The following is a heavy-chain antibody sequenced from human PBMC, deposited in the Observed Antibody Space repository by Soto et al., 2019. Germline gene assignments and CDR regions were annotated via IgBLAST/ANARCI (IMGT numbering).Heavy chain of an antibody. Sequence: LRLSFAASGFTFSSYEMNWVRQAPGKGLEWVSYITSSGSTIYYADSVKGRFTISRDNAKNSLYLQMNNLRAEDTAVYYCARKTTFDYWGQGTLVTVSS. J-gene: IGHJ4*02. D-gene: IGHD1-7*01. CDR3: ARKTTFDY. CDR1: GFTFSSYE. CDR2: ITSSGSTI. V-gene: IGHV3-48*03.